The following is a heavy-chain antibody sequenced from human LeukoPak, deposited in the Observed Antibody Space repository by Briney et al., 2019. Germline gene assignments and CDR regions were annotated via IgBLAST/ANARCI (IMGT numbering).Heavy chain of an antibody. J-gene: IGHJ6*03. Sequence: GGSLRLSCAASGFSFGSYGMHWVRQAPGKGLEWVAFIRYDGSNKYYADSVKGRFTISRDNSKNTLYLQMNSLRAEDTALYYCAKDLGDPAAYYYMDVWGKGTTVTVSS. CDR1: GFSFGSYG. CDR2: IRYDGSNK. V-gene: IGHV3-30*02. CDR3: AKDLGDPAAYYYMDV. D-gene: IGHD6-13*01.